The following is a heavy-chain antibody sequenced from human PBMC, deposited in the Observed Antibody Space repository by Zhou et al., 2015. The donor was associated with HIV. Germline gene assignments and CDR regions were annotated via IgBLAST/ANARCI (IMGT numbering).Heavy chain of an antibody. Sequence: QVQLVQSGAEVRKPGSSVKVPCRATGGTFSGSDISWVRQAPGQGLEWMGSITPMFETETYAEKFRARLTITVDKSTSAAYMELSSLTSEDAAVYYCARGKLLWFGGSGHYVMDVWGQGTTVTVSS. V-gene: IGHV1-69*14. J-gene: IGHJ6*01. CDR1: GGTFSGSD. D-gene: IGHD3-10*01. CDR2: ITPMFETE. CDR3: ARGKLLWFGGSGHYVMDV.